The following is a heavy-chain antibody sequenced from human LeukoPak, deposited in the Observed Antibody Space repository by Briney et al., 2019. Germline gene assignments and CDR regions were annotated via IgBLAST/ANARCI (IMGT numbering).Heavy chain of an antibody. CDR1: GFTFSDAW. CDR3: STEVLVPTAVGSFDY. CDR2: IKSKTDGETT. J-gene: IGHJ4*02. V-gene: IGHV3-15*01. D-gene: IGHD2-2*01. Sequence: TGGSPRLSCAASGFTFSDAWMSWVRQAPGKGLEWVGHIKSKTDGETTDYAAPVKGRFTISRDDSKNTLFLQMNGLKTEDTAVYYCSTEVLVPTAVGSFDYWGQGTLVTVSS.